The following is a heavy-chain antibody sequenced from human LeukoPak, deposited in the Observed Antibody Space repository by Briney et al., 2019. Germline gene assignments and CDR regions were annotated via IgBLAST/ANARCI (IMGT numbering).Heavy chain of an antibody. CDR1: GYTFTGYY. CDR3: AREATRDGYNPYFDY. D-gene: IGHD5-24*01. V-gene: IGHV1-2*02. CDR2: INPNSGGT. J-gene: IGHJ4*02. Sequence: ASVTVSCKASGYTFTGYYMHWVRQAPGQGLEWMGWINPNSGGTNYAQKFQGRVTMTRDTSISTAYMELSRLRSDDTAVYYCAREATRDGYNPYFDYWGQGTLITVSS.